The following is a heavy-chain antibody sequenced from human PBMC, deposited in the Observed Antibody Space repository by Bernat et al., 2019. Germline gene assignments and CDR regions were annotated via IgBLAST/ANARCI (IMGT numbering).Heavy chain of an antibody. V-gene: IGHV4-38-2*01. CDR3: ASGSIEAEYFQH. J-gene: IGHJ1*01. CDR1: GYSISSGYY. D-gene: IGHD3-22*01. CDR2: IYHSGST. Sequence: QVQLQESGPGLVKPSETLSLTCAVSGYSISSGYYWGWIRQPPGKGLEWIGSIYHSGSTYYNPSLKSRVAISVDTSKNQFSLKLSSVTAADTAVYYCASGSIEAEYFQHWGQGTLVTVSS.